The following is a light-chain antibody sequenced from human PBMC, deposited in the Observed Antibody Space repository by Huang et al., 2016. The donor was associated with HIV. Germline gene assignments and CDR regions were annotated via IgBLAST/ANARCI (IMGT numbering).Light chain of an antibody. CDR1: QSISSF. Sequence: DIQMTQSPSSLSASVGDRVTIICRASQSISSFLNWYQLKPGKAPKLLIYAASSLQSGVPSRFSGSGSGTDFTLTISSLQPEDFATYYCQQSYSTPPVYTFGQGTKVEIK. J-gene: IGKJ2*01. CDR2: AAS. CDR3: QQSYSTPPVYT. V-gene: IGKV1-39*01.